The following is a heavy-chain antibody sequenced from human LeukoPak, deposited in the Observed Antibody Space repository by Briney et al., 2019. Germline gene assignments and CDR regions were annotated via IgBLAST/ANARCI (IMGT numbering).Heavy chain of an antibody. D-gene: IGHD1-26*01. CDR3: ASPIVGVFDY. Sequence: GRSLRLSCAASGFTFSSYAMHWVRQAPGKGLEWVAVISYDGSNKYYADSVKGRFTISRDNSKSTLYLQMNSLRAEDTAVYYCASPIVGVFDYWGQGTLVTVSS. CDR1: GFTFSSYA. V-gene: IGHV3-30*04. CDR2: ISYDGSNK. J-gene: IGHJ4*02.